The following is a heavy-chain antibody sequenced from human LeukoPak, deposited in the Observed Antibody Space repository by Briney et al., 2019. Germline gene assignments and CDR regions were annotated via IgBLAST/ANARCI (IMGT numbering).Heavy chain of an antibody. J-gene: IGHJ5*02. Sequence: PGGSLRLSCAASGFTFSDFYMSWIRQAPGKGLEWVSYIGGSGRTIYYADSVKGRFTISRDNSKNTLYLQMNSLRAEDTAVYYCAKDRTHYYDSSGYNHWGQGTLVTVSS. CDR3: AKDRTHYYDSSGYNH. CDR1: GFTFSDFY. V-gene: IGHV3-11*01. D-gene: IGHD3-22*01. CDR2: IGGSGRTI.